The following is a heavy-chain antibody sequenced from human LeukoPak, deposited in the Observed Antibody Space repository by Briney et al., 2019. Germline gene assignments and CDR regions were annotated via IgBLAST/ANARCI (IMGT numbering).Heavy chain of an antibody. Sequence: SETLSLTCTVSGGSIRNYYWNWIRQPPGKGLEWIGYTSDNGHTDYKPSLKSRVTISVDLSKNQFSLKLTSATAADTAVYYCARWYSHGRYFDYWGQGALVTVSS. J-gene: IGHJ4*03. CDR2: TSDNGHT. CDR1: GGSIRNYY. D-gene: IGHD1-26*01. CDR3: ARWYSHGRYFDY. V-gene: IGHV4-59*01.